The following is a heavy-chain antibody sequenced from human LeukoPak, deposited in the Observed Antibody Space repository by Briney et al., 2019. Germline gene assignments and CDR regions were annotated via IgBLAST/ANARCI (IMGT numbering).Heavy chain of an antibody. Sequence: ASVKVSCKASGYTFSDYYLHWVRQAPGQGLEWMSWIDPNSGGTNYAQKFQGRVTMTRDTSINTAYMELTSLRSDDTAVYYCARDRIAISQWFGDLLKYYGMDVWGLGTTVAVSS. CDR2: IDPNSGGT. CDR3: ARDRIAISQWFGDLLKYYGMDV. V-gene: IGHV1-2*02. J-gene: IGHJ6*02. D-gene: IGHD3-10*01. CDR1: GYTFSDYY.